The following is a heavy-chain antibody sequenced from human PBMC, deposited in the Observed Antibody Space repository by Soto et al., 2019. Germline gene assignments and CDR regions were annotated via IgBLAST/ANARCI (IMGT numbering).Heavy chain of an antibody. CDR1: GYTFTSYA. Sequence: ASVKVSCKASGYTFTSYAMHWVRQAPGQRLEWMGWINAGNGNTKYSQKFQGRVTITRDTSASTAYMELSSLGSEDTAVYYCARGVPDVQDSDLIPSFDYWGQGTLVTVSS. CDR2: INAGNGNT. CDR3: ARGVPDVQDSDLIPSFDY. J-gene: IGHJ4*02. V-gene: IGHV1-3*01. D-gene: IGHD1-1*01.